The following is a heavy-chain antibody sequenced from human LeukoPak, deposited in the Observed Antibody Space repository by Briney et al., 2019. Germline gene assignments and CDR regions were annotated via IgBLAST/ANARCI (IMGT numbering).Heavy chain of an antibody. CDR1: GYTFTGYY. D-gene: IGHD3-10*01. V-gene: IGHV1-2*02. Sequence: GASVKVSCKASGYTFTGYYMHWVRQAPGQGLEWMGWINPNSGGTNYAQKFQGRVTMTRDTSISTAYMELSSLRSEDTAVYYCARDQGHGSGSYPYYFDYWGQGTLVTVSS. CDR2: INPNSGGT. CDR3: ARDQGHGSGSYPYYFDY. J-gene: IGHJ4*02.